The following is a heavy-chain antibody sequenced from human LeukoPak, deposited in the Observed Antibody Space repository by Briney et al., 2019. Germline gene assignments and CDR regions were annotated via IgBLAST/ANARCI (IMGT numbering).Heavy chain of an antibody. V-gene: IGHV1-2*02. Sequence: ASVKVSCKASGYTFTGNYMHWVRQAPGQGPEWMGWINPNSGGTNYAQKFQGRVTMTRDTSISTTYMELSRLRSDDTAMYYCARGGGNSGLDPWGQGTLVTVSS. CDR2: INPNSGGT. J-gene: IGHJ5*02. D-gene: IGHD4-23*01. CDR1: GYTFTGNY. CDR3: ARGGGNSGLDP.